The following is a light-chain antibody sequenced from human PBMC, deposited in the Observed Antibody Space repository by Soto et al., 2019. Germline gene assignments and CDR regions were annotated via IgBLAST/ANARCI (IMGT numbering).Light chain of an antibody. V-gene: IGKV3-15*01. Sequence: EIVMTQSPATLSVFPGERAILSCRASQSVSTNVAWYQQRPGQAPRLLIYAASTRATGIPARFSGSGSGAEFPLTISSLQSEDFAVYYCHQYHNWPPNTFGQGTRLEIK. CDR1: QSVSTN. J-gene: IGKJ5*01. CDR2: AAS. CDR3: HQYHNWPPNT.